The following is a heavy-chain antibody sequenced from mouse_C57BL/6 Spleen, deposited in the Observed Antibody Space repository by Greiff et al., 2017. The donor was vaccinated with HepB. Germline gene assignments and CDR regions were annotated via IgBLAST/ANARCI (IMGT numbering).Heavy chain of an antibody. CDR1: GYTFTSYT. D-gene: IGHD1-1*01. CDR3: EIPTVVDAMDY. Sequence: LVESGAELARPGASVKMSCKASGYTFTSYTMHWVKQRPGQGLEWIGYINPSSGYTKYNQKFKDKATLTADKSSSTAYMQLSSLTSEDSAVYYCEIPTVVDAMDYRGQGTSVTVSS. J-gene: IGHJ4*01. CDR2: INPSSGYT. V-gene: IGHV1-4*01.